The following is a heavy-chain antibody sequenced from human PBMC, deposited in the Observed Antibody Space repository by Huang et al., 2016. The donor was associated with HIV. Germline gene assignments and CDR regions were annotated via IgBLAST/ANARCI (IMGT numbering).Heavy chain of an antibody. V-gene: IGHV4-34*01. CDR2: INTSGST. J-gene: IGHJ6*02. CDR1: GGSFSAYY. Sequence: QVQLQQWGAGLLKPSETLSLTCAVYGGSFSAYYWSWIRQPPGKGLEWIGEINTSGSTKDNPSLKSRFIISGDTSKNQFSRKLGSVTAADTAVYYCARGAVRYFDRGGTRYYGMDVWGQGTTVTVSS. D-gene: IGHD3-9*01. CDR3: ARGAVRYFDRGGTRYYGMDV.